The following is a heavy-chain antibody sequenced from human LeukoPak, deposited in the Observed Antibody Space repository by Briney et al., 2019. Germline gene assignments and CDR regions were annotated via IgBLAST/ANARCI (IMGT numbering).Heavy chain of an antibody. V-gene: IGHV3-21*01. D-gene: IGHD3-16*01. Sequence: GGSLRLSCAASGFTFTSFAMHRVRQAPGKGLEWVSSISSSSSYIYYADSVKGRFTISRDNARKSLSLQMSSLRADDTAVYFCAGALPRTVLTDAFDIWGQGTMATVSS. CDR1: GFTFTSFA. CDR3: AGALPRTVLTDAFDI. J-gene: IGHJ3*02. CDR2: ISSSSSYI.